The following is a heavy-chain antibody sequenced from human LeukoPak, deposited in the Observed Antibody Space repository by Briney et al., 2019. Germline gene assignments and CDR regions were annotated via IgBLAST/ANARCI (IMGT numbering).Heavy chain of an antibody. Sequence: ASVKVSCKASGYTFTSYDINWVRQATGQGLEWMGWMNPNSGNTGYAQKFQGRVTMTRNTSISTAYMELRSLRSDDTAVYYCARVNYYDTSAYYKGWFDPWGQGTLVTVSS. CDR3: ARVNYYDTSAYYKGWFDP. D-gene: IGHD3-22*01. CDR2: MNPNSGNT. J-gene: IGHJ5*02. CDR1: GYTFTSYD. V-gene: IGHV1-8*01.